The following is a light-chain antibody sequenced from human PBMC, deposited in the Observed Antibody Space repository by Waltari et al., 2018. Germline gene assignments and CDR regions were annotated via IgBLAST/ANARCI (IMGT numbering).Light chain of an antibody. Sequence: DIVLTQSPATLSLSPGARATLSCRASQSVSTYLAWYQQKPGQAPRLLIYDASNRATGIPARCSGSGSGTDFTLTISTLEPEDFAVYYCQQRSDWPLTFGGGTKVEIK. CDR3: QQRSDWPLT. J-gene: IGKJ4*01. V-gene: IGKV3-11*01. CDR1: QSVSTY. CDR2: DAS.